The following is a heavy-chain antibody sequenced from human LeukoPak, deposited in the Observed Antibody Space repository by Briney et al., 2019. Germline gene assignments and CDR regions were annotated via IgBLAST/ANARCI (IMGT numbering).Heavy chain of an antibody. CDR2: IYTSGST. CDR3: AREPIVVVTDYYFDY. J-gene: IGHJ4*02. CDR1: GGSISSYY. D-gene: IGHD2-21*02. V-gene: IGHV4-4*07. Sequence: PSETPSLTCTVSGGSISSYYWSWIRQPAGKGLEWIGRIYTSGSTNYNPSLKSRVTMSVDTSKNQSSLKLSSVTAADTAVYYCAREPIVVVTDYYFDYWGQGTLVTVSS.